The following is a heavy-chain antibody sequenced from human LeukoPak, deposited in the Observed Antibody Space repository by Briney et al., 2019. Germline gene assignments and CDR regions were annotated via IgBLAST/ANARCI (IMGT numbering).Heavy chain of an antibody. D-gene: IGHD3-3*01. V-gene: IGHV3-30*02. J-gene: IGHJ4*02. CDR1: GFTFSSYG. CDR2: IRYDGSNK. Sequence: PGGSLRLSCAASGFTFSSYGMHWVRQAPGKGLEGVAFIRYDGSNKYYADSVKGRFTISRDNSKNTLYLQMNSLRAEDTAVYYCAKDGHPYTIFGVGFDYWGQGTLVTVSS. CDR3: AKDGHPYTIFGVGFDY.